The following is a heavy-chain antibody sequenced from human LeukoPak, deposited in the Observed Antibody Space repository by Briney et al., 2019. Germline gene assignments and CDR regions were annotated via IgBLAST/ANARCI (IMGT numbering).Heavy chain of an antibody. J-gene: IGHJ6*03. CDR2: IYYSGST. CDR1: GGSISSYY. D-gene: IGHD5-18*01. CDR3: ARDREHSYGHTYYYYTDV. Sequence: SETLSLTCTVSGGSISSYYWSWIRQPPGKGLEGIGYIYYSGSTNYNPSLTSRVTISVDTSKNHFSLKLSSVTAADMAVYYCARDREHSYGHTYYYYTDVWGKGTTVTVSS. V-gene: IGHV4-59*01.